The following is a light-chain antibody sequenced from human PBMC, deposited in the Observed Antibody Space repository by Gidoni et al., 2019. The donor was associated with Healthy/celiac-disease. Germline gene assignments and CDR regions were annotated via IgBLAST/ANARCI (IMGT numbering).Light chain of an antibody. CDR1: QSISSY. V-gene: IGKV1-39*01. Sequence: DIQMTQSPSSLSASVGDRVTITCRASQSISSYLNWYQQKPGKAHKLLIYAASSLQSGVPSRFSGSGSGTDFTLTISSLQPEDFATYYCQQSYSTLRTFGPGTKVDIK. CDR2: AAS. CDR3: QQSYSTLRT. J-gene: IGKJ3*01.